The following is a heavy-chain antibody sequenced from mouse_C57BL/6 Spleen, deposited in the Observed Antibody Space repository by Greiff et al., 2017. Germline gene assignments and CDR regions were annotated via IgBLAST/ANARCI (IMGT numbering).Heavy chain of an antibody. J-gene: IGHJ1*03. Sequence: QVQLQQSGAELVRPGASVKLSCKASGYTFTDYYINWVKQRPGQGLEWIARIYPGSGNTYYNEKFKGKATLTAEKSSSTAYMQLSSLTSEDSAVXFGARGGLFITTVVANFDVWGTGTTVTVSS. CDR2: IYPGSGNT. V-gene: IGHV1-76*01. CDR1: GYTFTDYY. CDR3: ARGGLFITTVVANFDV. D-gene: IGHD1-1*01.